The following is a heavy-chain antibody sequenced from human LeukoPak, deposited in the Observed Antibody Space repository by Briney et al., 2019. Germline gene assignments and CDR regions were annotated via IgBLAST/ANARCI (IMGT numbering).Heavy chain of an antibody. CDR3: AKLGNYYGSGSYYNDYYYYYMDV. D-gene: IGHD3-10*01. V-gene: IGHV3-66*02. CDR1: GFTVSSNY. CDR2: IYSGGST. Sequence: PGGSLRLSCAASGFTVSSNYMSWVRQAPGKGLEWVSVIYSGGSTYYADSVKGRFTISRDNSKNTLYLQMNSLRAEDTAVYYCAKLGNYYGSGSYYNDYYYYYMDVWGKGTTVTISS. J-gene: IGHJ6*03.